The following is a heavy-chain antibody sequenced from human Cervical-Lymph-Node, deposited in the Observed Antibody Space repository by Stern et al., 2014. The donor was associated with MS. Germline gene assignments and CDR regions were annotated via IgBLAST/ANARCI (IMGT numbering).Heavy chain of an antibody. CDR2: ITGSGRTI. V-gene: IGHV3-11*01. J-gene: IGHJ4*02. CDR3: ARGRGHYDSGFDY. CDR1: GFTFSDHY. Sequence: VQLVESGGGLVKPGGSLRLSCTASGFTFSDHYMTWIRQAPGKGLEWLSPITGSGRTIYYADSVKGRFTISRDNARNSLYLQMDSLRDDDTAVYYCARGRGHYDSGFDYWGQGTLVTVSS. D-gene: IGHD3-22*01.